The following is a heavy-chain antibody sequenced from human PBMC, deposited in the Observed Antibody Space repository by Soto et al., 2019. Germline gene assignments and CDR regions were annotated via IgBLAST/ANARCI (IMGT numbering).Heavy chain of an antibody. CDR3: AIEGGSTGTTSAFWFDP. V-gene: IGHV1-69*13. Sequence: SVKVSCKASGGTFSSYAISWVRQAPGQGLEWRGGIIPIFGTANYAQKFQGRVTITADESTSTAYMELSSLRSEDTAVYYCAIEGGSTGTTSAFWFDPWGQGTLVTVSS. CDR2: IIPIFGTA. D-gene: IGHD1-1*01. J-gene: IGHJ5*02. CDR1: GGTFSSYA.